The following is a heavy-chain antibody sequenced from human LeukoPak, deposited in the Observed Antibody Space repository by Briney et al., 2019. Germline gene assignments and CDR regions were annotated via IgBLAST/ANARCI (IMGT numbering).Heavy chain of an antibody. CDR1: GFTFSSYE. V-gene: IGHV3-48*03. J-gene: IGHJ3*02. CDR3: ARVHGSYYNAFDI. Sequence: GGSLRLSCAASGFTFSSYEMNWVRQAPGKGLEWVSYISSSGSNIYYADSVKGRFTISRDNAKNSLYLQMNSLRAEDTAVYYCARVHGSYYNAFDIWGQGTMVTVSS. D-gene: IGHD1-26*01. CDR2: ISSSGSNI.